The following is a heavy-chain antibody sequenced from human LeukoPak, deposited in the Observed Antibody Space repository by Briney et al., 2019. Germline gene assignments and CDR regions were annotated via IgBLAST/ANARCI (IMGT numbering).Heavy chain of an antibody. D-gene: IGHD5-18*01. CDR2: ISNSGHNV. J-gene: IGHJ4*02. CDR3: ARDQGKYSHGQLDY. CDR1: GFTFSSYE. V-gene: IGHV3-48*03. Sequence: GGSLRLSCAASGFTFSSYEMTWVRHAPGKGLEYISYISNSGHNVYYADSVKGRFTISRDNAKSSLYLQVDSLRAEDTAVYYCARDQGKYSHGQLDYWGQGILVTVSA.